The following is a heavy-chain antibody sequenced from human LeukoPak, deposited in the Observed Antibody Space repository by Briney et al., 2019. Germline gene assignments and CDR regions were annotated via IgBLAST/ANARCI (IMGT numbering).Heavy chain of an antibody. CDR3: ARCSGGSCYSPDY. V-gene: IGHV3-23*01. CDR2: ISGSGGST. J-gene: IGHJ4*02. CDR1: GFTFSSYA. Sequence: GGSLRLSCAASGFTFSSYAMSWVRQAPGKGLEWFSAISGSGGSTYYADSVKGRFTISRDNSKNTLYLQMNSLRADDTAVYYCARCSGGSCYSPDYWGQGTLVTVSS. D-gene: IGHD2-15*01.